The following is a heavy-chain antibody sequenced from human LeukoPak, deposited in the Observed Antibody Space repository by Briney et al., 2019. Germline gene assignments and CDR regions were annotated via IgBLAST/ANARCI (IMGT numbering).Heavy chain of an antibody. Sequence: GGSLRLSCAASGFTFSDYYMSWIRQAPGKGLERVSYISSSGSTIYYADSVKGRFTISRDNAKNSLYLQMNSLRAEDTAVYYCASPDSVAGHNFDYWGQGTLVTVSS. D-gene: IGHD6-19*01. CDR3: ASPDSVAGHNFDY. V-gene: IGHV3-11*01. CDR2: ISSSGSTI. J-gene: IGHJ4*02. CDR1: GFTFSDYY.